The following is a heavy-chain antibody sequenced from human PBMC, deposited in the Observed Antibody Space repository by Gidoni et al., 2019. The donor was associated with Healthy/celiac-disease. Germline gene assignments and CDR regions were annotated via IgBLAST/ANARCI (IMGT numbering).Heavy chain of an antibody. J-gene: IGHJ4*02. CDR3: ARDRIMDTAMVKGLGY. CDR1: GYTFTSYY. D-gene: IGHD5-18*01. V-gene: IGHV1-46*03. CDR2: INPSGGST. Sequence: QVQLVQSGAEVKKPGASVKVSCKASGYTFTSYYMHWVRQAPGQGLEWMGIINPSGGSTSYAQKFQGRVTMTRDTSTSTVYMELSSLRSEDTAVYYCARDRIMDTAMVKGLGYWGQGTLVTVSS.